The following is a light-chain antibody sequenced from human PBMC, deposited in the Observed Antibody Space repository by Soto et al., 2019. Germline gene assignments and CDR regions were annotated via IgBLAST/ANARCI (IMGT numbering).Light chain of an antibody. CDR2: GAS. CDR1: QSVSSSY. J-gene: IGKJ1*01. Sequence: EIVLTQSPGTLSLSPGERATLSCRASQSVSSSYLAWYQQKPGQAPRLLIYGASSRATGIPDRFSGSGSGTDFTLTISRLEGEDFAVYYCEQYGSSPQTFGQGTKVEIK. V-gene: IGKV3-20*01. CDR3: EQYGSSPQT.